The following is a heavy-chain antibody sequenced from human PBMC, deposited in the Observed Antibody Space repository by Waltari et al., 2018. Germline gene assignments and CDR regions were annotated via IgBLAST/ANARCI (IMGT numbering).Heavy chain of an antibody. V-gene: IGHV4-34*01. CDR2: INYSGDA. J-gene: IGHJ6*02. CDR3: AGGTIGSGSYYDGGMDV. Sequence: QVQLQQWGAGLLKPSETLSLTCDVYGGSFNTYSWAWIRQPPEKGLEWIGEINYSGDANYHPSLKSRVTISVDTSKNRFSLKLNSVTAADTAVYYWAGGTIGSGSYYDGGMDVWGQGTTVTVSS. D-gene: IGHD1-26*01. CDR1: GGSFNTYS.